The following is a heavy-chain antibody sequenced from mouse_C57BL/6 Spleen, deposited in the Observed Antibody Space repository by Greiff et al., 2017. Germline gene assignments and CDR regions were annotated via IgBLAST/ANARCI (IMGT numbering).Heavy chain of an antibody. D-gene: IGHD4-1*01. CDR2: IYPGDGDT. CDR3: TSSNWYFDY. Sequence: QVQLQQSGPELVKPGASVKISCKASGYAFSSSWMNWVKQRPGKGLEWIGRIYPGDGDTNYKGKFKGKATLTADKSSSTAYMQLSSLTSEDSAVYFCTSSNWYFDYWGQGTTLTVSS. J-gene: IGHJ2*01. CDR1: GYAFSSSW. V-gene: IGHV1-82*01.